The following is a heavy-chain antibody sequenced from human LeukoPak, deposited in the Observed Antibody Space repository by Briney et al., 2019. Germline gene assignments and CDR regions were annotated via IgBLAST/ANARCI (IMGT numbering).Heavy chain of an antibody. Sequence: SETLSLTCTVSGGSISSYYWSWIRQPPGKGLEWIGYIYYSGSTNYNPSLKSRVTISVDTSKNQFSLKLSSVTAADTAVYYCARGEPVPADKGDCYYYYYMDVWGKGTTVTVSS. CDR2: IYYSGST. CDR3: ARGEPVPADKGDCYYYYYMDV. J-gene: IGHJ6*03. V-gene: IGHV4-59*01. CDR1: GGSISSYY. D-gene: IGHD2-2*01.